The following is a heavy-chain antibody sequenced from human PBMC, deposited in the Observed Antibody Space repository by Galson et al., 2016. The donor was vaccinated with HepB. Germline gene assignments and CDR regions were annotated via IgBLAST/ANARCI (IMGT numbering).Heavy chain of an antibody. D-gene: IGHD3-10*01. J-gene: IGHJ5*01. V-gene: IGHV1-3*01. CDR1: GHTFTSYA. CDR3: ARDQNYFGSGEFDS. CDR2: LNADNVNT. Sequence: SVKVSCKASGHTFTSYAMHWVRQAPGQSLEWMGCLNADNVNTKYSQKFQGRVTITRDTSATTAYMELNSLSSEDTAVYYCARDQNYFGSGEFDSWGQGTLVTVSA.